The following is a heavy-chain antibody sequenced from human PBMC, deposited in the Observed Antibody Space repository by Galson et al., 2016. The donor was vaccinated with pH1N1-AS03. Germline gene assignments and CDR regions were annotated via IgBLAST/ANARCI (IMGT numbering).Heavy chain of an antibody. CDR3: STDETFYYYYGMDV. V-gene: IGHV3-15*01. CDR1: GYTFSTFA. Sequence: SLRLSCAASGYTFSTFALHWVRQAPGKGLEWVGRIKSKSDGGTTDYAAPVKARFTISRDDSKNTLYLQMNSLKTEDTAVYYCSTDETFYYYYGMDVWGRGTTVTVSS. CDR2: IKSKSDGGTT. J-gene: IGHJ6*02.